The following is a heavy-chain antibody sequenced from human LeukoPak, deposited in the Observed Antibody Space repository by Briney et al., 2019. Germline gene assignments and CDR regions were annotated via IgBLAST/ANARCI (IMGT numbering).Heavy chain of an antibody. J-gene: IGHJ4*02. Sequence: PGGSLRLSCAASGFTFSSYGMHWVRQAPGKGLEWVAVISYDGSNKYYADSVKGRFTISRDNSKNTLYLQMNSLRAEDTAVYYCAREGGRWLQNPPVGYWGQGTLVTVSS. CDR3: AREGGRWLQNPPVGY. CDR2: ISYDGSNK. D-gene: IGHD5-24*01. CDR1: GFTFSSYG. V-gene: IGHV3-30*03.